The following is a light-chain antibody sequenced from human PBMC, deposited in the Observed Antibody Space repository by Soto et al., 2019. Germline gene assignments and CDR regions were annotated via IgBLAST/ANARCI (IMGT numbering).Light chain of an antibody. J-gene: IGKJ4*01. V-gene: IGKV3-11*01. CDR3: QQSSNWPLT. CDR1: QSVSSY. CDR2: DVS. Sequence: EIVLTQSPATLSLSPGERATLSCRASQSVSSYLAWYQQKPGQAPRLFIYDVSNRATGIPARFSGSGSGTDFTLTISSLAPEDFAVYYCQQSSNWPLTFGGGTKVEI.